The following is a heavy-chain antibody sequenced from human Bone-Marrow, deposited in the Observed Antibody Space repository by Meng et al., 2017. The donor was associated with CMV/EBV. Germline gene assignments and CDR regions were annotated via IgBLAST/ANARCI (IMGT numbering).Heavy chain of an antibody. V-gene: IGHV1-2*02. CDR3: ARDPYYYDSSGFTPYWWFDP. J-gene: IGHJ5*02. CDR1: GYTFTGYY. Sequence: ASVKVSCKASGYTFTGYYMHWVRQAPGQGLEWMGWINPNSGGTNYAQKFQGRVTMTRDTSISTAYMELSRLRSDDTAVYYCARDPYYYDSSGFTPYWWFDPGSQGTMVTVS. D-gene: IGHD3-22*01. CDR2: INPNSGGT.